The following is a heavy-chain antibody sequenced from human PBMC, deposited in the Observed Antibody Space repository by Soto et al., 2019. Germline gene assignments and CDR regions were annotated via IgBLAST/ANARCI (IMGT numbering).Heavy chain of an antibody. CDR2: IYSTGST. V-gene: IGHV4-4*07. CDR1: GDSIRGHF. D-gene: IGHD6-13*01. Sequence: SETLSLTCSVSGDSIRGHFWSWIRLPAGKGLEWIGRIYSTGSTYYNPSLKSRATISIDTSKNQFSLKLTSVTAADTAMYHCASDFSSSWGYNWFYPWGQGTLVTVSS. CDR3: ASDFSSSWGYNWFYP. J-gene: IGHJ5*02.